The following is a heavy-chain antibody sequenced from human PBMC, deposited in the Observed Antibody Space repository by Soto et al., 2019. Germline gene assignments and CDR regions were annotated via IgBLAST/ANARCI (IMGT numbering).Heavy chain of an antibody. D-gene: IGHD3-16*01. CDR3: GEGGRRQPPAPFDF. Sequence: GESLRHSCAASGVILRTYATIRVRLPLGKRPEWVSAISGSRGSTYYATSVKDPFTISTVNSTNNLYLQMNSLSAEDTAVNYYGEGGRRQPPAPFDFRGQGTLGTLFS. CDR1: GVILRTYA. CDR2: ISGSRGST. V-gene: IGHV3-23*01. J-gene: IGHJ4*02.